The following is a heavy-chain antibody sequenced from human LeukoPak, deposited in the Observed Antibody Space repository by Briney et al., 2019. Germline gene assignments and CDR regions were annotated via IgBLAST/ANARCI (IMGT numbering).Heavy chain of an antibody. CDR3: AKGMATILSVGMDV. V-gene: IGHV3-9*01. D-gene: IGHD5-24*01. Sequence: GGSLRLSCAASGFTFDDYAMHWVRQVPGKGLEWVSGISWNSGSIGYADSVKGRFTISRDNAKNSLYLQMNSLRAEDTALYYCAKGMATILSVGMDVWGQGTTVTVSS. J-gene: IGHJ6*02. CDR2: ISWNSGSI. CDR1: GFTFDDYA.